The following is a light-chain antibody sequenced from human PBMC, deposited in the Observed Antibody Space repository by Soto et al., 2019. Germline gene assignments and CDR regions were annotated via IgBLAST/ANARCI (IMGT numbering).Light chain of an antibody. CDR2: NNT. CDR1: SSNIETNT. CDR3: AAWDDSLNGLYV. J-gene: IGLJ1*01. Sequence: QSVLTQPPSASGPPGQRVTVSCSGSSSNIETNTVSWYQQLPGTAPKLLIYNNTQRPSGVPDRFSGSKSGTSASLAISGLQSEDEAVYYCAAWDDSLNGLYVFVTGTQLTVL. V-gene: IGLV1-44*01.